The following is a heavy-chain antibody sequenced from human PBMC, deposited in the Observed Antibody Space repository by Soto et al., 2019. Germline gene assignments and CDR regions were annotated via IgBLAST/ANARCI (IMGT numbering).Heavy chain of an antibody. CDR2: ISPYNGNT. V-gene: IGHV1-18*01. D-gene: IGHD6-13*01. J-gene: IGHJ1*01. CDR1: GYTFTTYC. Sequence: ASVKVSCKASGYTFTTYCISWVRQAPGQGLEWMGWISPYNGNTNYAQKLQDRVTMTTDTSTSTAYMELRSLRSDDTAVYYCARDAMTAADIVYFRHWGQGTLVTVSS. CDR3: ARDAMTAADIVYFRH.